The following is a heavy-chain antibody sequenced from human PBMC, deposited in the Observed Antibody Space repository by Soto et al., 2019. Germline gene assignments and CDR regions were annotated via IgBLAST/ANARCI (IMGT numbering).Heavy chain of an antibody. V-gene: IGHV4-30-2*01. J-gene: IGHJ2*01. D-gene: IGHD6-13*01. CDR3: AKAYSSIWSHWYFDL. CDR2: IYHSGST. Sequence: LRLSCAASGFTFSSYSMNWVLQPPGKGLEWIGYIYHSGSTYYNPSLKSRVTISVDRSKNQFSLKLSSVTAADTAIYYCAKAYSSIWSHWYFDLWGLGTLVTVSS. CDR1: GFTFSSYS.